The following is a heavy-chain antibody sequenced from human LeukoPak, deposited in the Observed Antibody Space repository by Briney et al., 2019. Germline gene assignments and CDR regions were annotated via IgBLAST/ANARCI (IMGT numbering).Heavy chain of an antibody. CDR1: GYIFTSYW. V-gene: IGHV5-51*01. Sequence: RGESLKISCKGSGYIFTSYWIAWVRQMPGKGLEWMGIIYPGDSDTRYSPSFQGQVTMSVDKSINTAYLQWSSLEASDTAIYYCARHDLPVGCSSNSCPSGSWFDPWGQGTLVTVSS. J-gene: IGHJ5*02. CDR2: IYPGDSDT. D-gene: IGHD2-2*01. CDR3: ARHDLPVGCSSNSCPSGSWFDP.